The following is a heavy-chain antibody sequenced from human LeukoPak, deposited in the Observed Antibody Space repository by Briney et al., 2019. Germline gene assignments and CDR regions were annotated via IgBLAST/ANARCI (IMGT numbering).Heavy chain of an antibody. CDR2: IIPIFGTA. CDR1: GGTFSSYA. D-gene: IGHD1-26*01. Sequence: ASVKVSCKASGGTFSSYAISWVRQAPGQGLEWMGGIIPIFGTANYAQKFRGRVTITTDESTSTAYMELSSLRSEDTAVYYCANTQRELLHFDYWGQGTLVTVSS. CDR3: ANTQRELLHFDY. V-gene: IGHV1-69*05. J-gene: IGHJ4*02.